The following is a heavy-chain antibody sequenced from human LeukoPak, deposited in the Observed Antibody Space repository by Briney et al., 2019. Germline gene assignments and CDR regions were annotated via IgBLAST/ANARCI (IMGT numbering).Heavy chain of an antibody. CDR3: ARSALLTTD. V-gene: IGHV4-39*01. D-gene: IGHD4/OR15-4a*01. CDR1: GGSISSSSYY. CDR2: IYYSGTT. J-gene: IGHJ4*02. Sequence: SETLSLTCTVSGGSISSSSYYWGWIRQPPGKGLEWIGNIYYSGTTYYNPSLKSRVTISIDTSKNQFSLKLSSVTDADTAVYYCARSALLTTDWGQGTLVTVSS.